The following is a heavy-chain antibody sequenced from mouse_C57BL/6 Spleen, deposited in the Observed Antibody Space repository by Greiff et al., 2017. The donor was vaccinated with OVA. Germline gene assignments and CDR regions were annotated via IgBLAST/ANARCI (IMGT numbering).Heavy chain of an antibody. V-gene: IGHV1-69*01. CDR3: ARSQFITTVVGYFDV. J-gene: IGHJ1*03. CDR1: GYTFTSYW. CDR2: IDPSDSYT. D-gene: IGHD1-1*01. Sequence: VQLQQPGAELVMPGASVKLSCKASGYTFTSYWMHWVKQRPGQGLEWIGEIDPSDSYTNYNQKFKGKSTLTVDKSSSTAYMQLSSLTSEDSAVYYCARSQFITTVVGYFDVWGTGTTVTVSS.